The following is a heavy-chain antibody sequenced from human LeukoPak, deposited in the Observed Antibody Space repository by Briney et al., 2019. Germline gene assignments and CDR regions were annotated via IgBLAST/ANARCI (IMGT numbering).Heavy chain of an antibody. CDR2: ISDHGKSR. CDR1: GFIFSNYE. CDR3: ARARIAGPLLDY. Sequence: GGSLRLSCAASGFIFSNYEMNWVRQTPGKGLEWVSYISDHGKSRNYVDSVKGRFTISRDNAKNSLYLQMNSLRVEDTAIYFCARARIAGPLLDYWGQGTLVIVSS. D-gene: IGHD6-13*01. J-gene: IGHJ4*02. V-gene: IGHV3-48*03.